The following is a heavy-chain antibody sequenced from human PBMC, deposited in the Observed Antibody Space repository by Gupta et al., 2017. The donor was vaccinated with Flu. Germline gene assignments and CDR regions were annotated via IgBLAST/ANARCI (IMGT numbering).Heavy chain of an antibody. Sequence: QVQLVQSGAEVKKPGSSVKVSCKASGGTFSSYAISWVRQAPGQGLEWMGGIIPILGTANYAQKFQGRVTITADESTSTAYMELSSLRSEDTAVYYCARSTTPGIAAAGPDYWGQGTLVTVSS. V-gene: IGHV1-69*01. D-gene: IGHD6-13*01. J-gene: IGHJ4*02. CDR2: IIPILGTA. CDR3: ARSTTPGIAAAGPDY. CDR1: GGTFSSYA.